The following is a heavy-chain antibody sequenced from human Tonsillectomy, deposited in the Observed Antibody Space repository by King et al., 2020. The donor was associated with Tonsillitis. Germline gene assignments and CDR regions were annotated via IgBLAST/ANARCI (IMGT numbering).Heavy chain of an antibody. CDR1: GFTFSDYC. V-gene: IGHV3-11*01. D-gene: IGHD3-22*01. CDR2: ISGSGSTI. J-gene: IGHJ3*02. Sequence: VQLVESGGGLVKPGGSLRLSCAASGFTFSDYCMNWIRQAPGKGLEWVSYISGSGSTIYYADSVKGRFTISRDNAKNSLYLQMNSLRAEDTAVYYCARGWEDYYDSSEADAFDIWGQGTMVTVSS. CDR3: ARGWEDYYDSSEADAFDI.